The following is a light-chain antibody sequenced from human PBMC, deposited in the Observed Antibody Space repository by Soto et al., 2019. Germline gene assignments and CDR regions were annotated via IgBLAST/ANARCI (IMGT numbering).Light chain of an antibody. CDR1: QSISSW. CDR2: GVS. CDR3: QQYDSFSVT. V-gene: IGKV1-5*01. Sequence: IQMIPSPSTLSASVGDRVHITGRASQSISSWLAWYQQKPGKAPRLLIYGVSAWERGVPPRFSGSGSGTEFTLTISSLQPEDFATYYCQQYDSFSVTFGQGTKVDIK. J-gene: IGKJ1*01.